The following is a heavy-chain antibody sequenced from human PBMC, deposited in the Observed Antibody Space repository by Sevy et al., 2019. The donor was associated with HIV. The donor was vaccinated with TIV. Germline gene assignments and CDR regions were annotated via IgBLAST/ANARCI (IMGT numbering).Heavy chain of an antibody. CDR3: ATVEASIQLWELDYYYYYGMDV. CDR2: ISAYNGNT. Sequence: ASVKVSCKASGYTFTSYGISWVRQAPGQGLEWMGWISAYNGNTNYAQKLQGRVTMTTDTSTSTAYMELRSLRSDDTAVYYCATVEASIQLWELDYYYYYGMDVWGQGTTVTVSS. V-gene: IGHV1-18*01. D-gene: IGHD5-18*01. J-gene: IGHJ6*02. CDR1: GYTFTSYG.